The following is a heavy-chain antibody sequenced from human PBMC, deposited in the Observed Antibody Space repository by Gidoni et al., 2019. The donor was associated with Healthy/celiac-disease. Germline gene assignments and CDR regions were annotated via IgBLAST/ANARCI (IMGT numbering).Heavy chain of an antibody. Sequence: TASGFTFSSYSMNWVRLAPGKGLEWVSHISSSSSTIYYADSVKGRFTISRDNAKNSLYLQMNSLRAEDTAVYYCARDHGMDVWGQGTTVTVSS. J-gene: IGHJ6*02. CDR3: ARDHGMDV. V-gene: IGHV3-48*01. CDR2: ISSSSSTI. CDR1: GFTFSSYS.